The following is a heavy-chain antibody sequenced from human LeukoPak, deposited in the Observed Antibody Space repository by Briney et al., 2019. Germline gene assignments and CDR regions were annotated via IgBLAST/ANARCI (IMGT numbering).Heavy chain of an antibody. CDR1: GVSISSGSYY. V-gene: IGHV4-61*02. CDR2: IYTSRST. J-gene: IGHJ6*03. CDR3: ARTTYSSSWGYYYYYYMDV. D-gene: IGHD6-13*01. Sequence: PSETLSLTCTVSGVSISSGSYYWSWIRQPAGKGLEWIGRIYTSRSTNYNPSLKSRVTISVDTSKNQFSLKLSSVTAADTAVYYCARTTYSSSWGYYYYYYMDVWGKGTTVTISS.